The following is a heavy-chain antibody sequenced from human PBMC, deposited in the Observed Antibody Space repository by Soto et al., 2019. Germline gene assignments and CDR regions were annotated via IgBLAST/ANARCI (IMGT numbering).Heavy chain of an antibody. CDR2: IIPILGIA. CDR1: GYTFTGYY. CDR3: ASGNWNPNWFDP. J-gene: IGHJ5*02. V-gene: IGHV1-69*02. D-gene: IGHD1-1*01. Sequence: SVKVSCKSSGYTFTGYYMHWVRQAPGQGLEWMGRIIPILGIANYAQKFQGRVTITADKSTSTAYMELSSLRSEDTAVYYCASGNWNPNWFDPWGQGTLVTAPQ.